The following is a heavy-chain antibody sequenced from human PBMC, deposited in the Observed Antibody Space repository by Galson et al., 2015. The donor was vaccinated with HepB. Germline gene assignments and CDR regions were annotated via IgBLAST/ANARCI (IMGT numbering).Heavy chain of an antibody. CDR1: GFIFSNYG. CDR3: ARDYYGGSGYYGPLDY. J-gene: IGHJ4*02. D-gene: IGHD3-22*01. Sequence: SLRLSCAASGFIFSNYGMHWVRQAPGKGLEWVALIRFDGSNNNYADSVKGRFTISRDNSKNTLYLQMNSLRAEDTAVYYCARDYYGGSGYYGPLDYWGQGTLVTVSS. CDR2: IRFDGSNN. V-gene: IGHV3-33*01.